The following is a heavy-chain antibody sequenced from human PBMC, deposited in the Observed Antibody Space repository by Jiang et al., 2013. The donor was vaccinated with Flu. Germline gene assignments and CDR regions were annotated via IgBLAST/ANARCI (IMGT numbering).Heavy chain of an antibody. CDR3: ARDSPPDMITFGEIYAPKGSFDY. Sequence: SVKVSCKASGYTFTSYDINWVRQATGQGLEWMGWISAYNGNTNYAQKLQGRVTMTTDTSTSTAYMELRSLRSDDTAVYYCARDSPPDMITFGEIYAPKGSFDYWGQGTLVTVSS. D-gene: IGHD3-16*01. V-gene: IGHV1-18*01. J-gene: IGHJ4*02. CDR1: GYTFTSYD. CDR2: ISAYNGNT.